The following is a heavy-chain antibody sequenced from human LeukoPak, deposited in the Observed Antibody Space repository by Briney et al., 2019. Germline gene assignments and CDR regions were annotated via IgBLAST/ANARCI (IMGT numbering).Heavy chain of an antibody. J-gene: IGHJ4*02. CDR3: ARGPDYYGSGSYYKRKGYFDY. D-gene: IGHD3-10*01. Sequence: SETLSLTCAGYGGSFSGYYWSWIRQPPGKGLEWIGEINHSGSTNYNPSLKSRVTISVDTSKNQFSLKLSSVTAADTAVYYCARGPDYYGSGSYYKRKGYFDYWGQGTLVTVSS. CDR1: GGSFSGYY. CDR2: INHSGST. V-gene: IGHV4-34*01.